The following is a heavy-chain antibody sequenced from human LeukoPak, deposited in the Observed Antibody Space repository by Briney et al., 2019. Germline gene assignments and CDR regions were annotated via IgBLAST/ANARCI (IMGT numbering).Heavy chain of an antibody. D-gene: IGHD3-3*01. J-gene: IGHJ6*03. Sequence: PSETLSLTCTVSGGYISSHYWSWIRQPPGKGLEWIGNIYYSGSTNYNPSLKSRVTISVDTSKNQFSLKLSSVTAADTAVYYCARVYDFWSGYYSYYYMDVWGKGTTVTVSS. CDR1: GGYISSHY. CDR2: IYYSGST. V-gene: IGHV4-59*11. CDR3: ARVYDFWSGYYSYYYMDV.